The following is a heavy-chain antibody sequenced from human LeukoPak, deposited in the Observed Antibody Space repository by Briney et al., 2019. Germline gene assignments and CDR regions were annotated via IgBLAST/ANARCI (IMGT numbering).Heavy chain of an antibody. CDR1: GDSISGGDYY. CDR3: AKVKKTSGGYFYRADY. V-gene: IGHV4-30-4*01. D-gene: IGHD3-22*01. J-gene: IGHJ4*02. Sequence: ASETLSLTCTVSGDSISGGDYYWSWIRQPPGKGLEWIGYIYFTGTTYYNPSLERRLTILVDTSKNQFSFRLTSVTAADTAVYFCAKVKKTSGGYFYRADYWGQGAPVTVSS. CDR2: IYFTGTT.